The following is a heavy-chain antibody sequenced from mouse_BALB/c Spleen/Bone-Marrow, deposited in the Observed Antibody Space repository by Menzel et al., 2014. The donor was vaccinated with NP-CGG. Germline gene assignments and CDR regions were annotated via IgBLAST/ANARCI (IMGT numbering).Heavy chain of an antibody. D-gene: IGHD2-4*01. CDR1: GFTFSDYY. CDR2: ISDGGSYT. CDR3: ARVYDHDFDY. V-gene: IGHV5-4*02. Sequence: EVKLVESGGGLVKPGGSLKLSCAASGFTFSDYYMYWVRQTPEKRLEWVATISDGGSYTYYPDSVKGRFTISRDNAKNTLYLQLSSLRSEDTAMYYCARVYDHDFDYRGKGTTLTVSS. J-gene: IGHJ2*01.